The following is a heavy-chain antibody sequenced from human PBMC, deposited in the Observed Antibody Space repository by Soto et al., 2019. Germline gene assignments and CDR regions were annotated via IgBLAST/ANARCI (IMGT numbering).Heavy chain of an antibody. V-gene: IGHV4-34*01. CDR1: GGSFSGYY. Sequence: SETLSLTCAVYGGSFSGYYWSWIRQPPGKGLEWIGEINHSGSTNYNPSLKSRVTISVDTSKNQFSLKLGSVTAADTAVYYCATKGKYQLLLDWFDPWGQGTLVTVSS. D-gene: IGHD2-2*01. CDR2: INHSGST. J-gene: IGHJ5*02. CDR3: ATKGKYQLLLDWFDP.